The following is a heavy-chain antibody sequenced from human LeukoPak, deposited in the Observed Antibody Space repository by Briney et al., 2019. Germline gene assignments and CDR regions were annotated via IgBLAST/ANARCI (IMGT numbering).Heavy chain of an antibody. CDR3: ARHYMLRGVFDTFDI. D-gene: IGHD3-10*01. CDR1: GGSISSTSSY. Sequence: PSETLSLTCTVSGGSISSTSSYWGWIRQPPGKGLEWIGSIYYSGSTYYDPSLESRVTISVDTSRNQFSLKLSSVTAADTAVYYCARHYMLRGVFDTFDIWGQGTLVTVSS. V-gene: IGHV4-39*01. J-gene: IGHJ3*02. CDR2: IYYSGST.